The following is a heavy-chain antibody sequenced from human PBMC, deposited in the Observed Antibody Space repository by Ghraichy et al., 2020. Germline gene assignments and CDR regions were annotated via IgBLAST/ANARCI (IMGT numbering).Heavy chain of an antibody. J-gene: IGHJ4*02. Sequence: SETLSLTCAVYGGSFSGYYWSWIRQPPGKGLEWIGKINHSGSTNYNPSLKSRVTISVDTSKNQFSLKLSSVTAADTAVYYCAREWVVVAATHRPFDYWGQGTLVTVSS. V-gene: IGHV4-34*01. CDR3: AREWVVVAATHRPFDY. CDR2: INHSGST. CDR1: GGSFSGYY. D-gene: IGHD2-15*01.